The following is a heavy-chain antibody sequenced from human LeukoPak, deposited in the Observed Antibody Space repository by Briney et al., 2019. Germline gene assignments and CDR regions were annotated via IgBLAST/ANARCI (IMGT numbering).Heavy chain of an antibody. CDR2: IIPIFGTA. V-gene: IGHV1-69*13. J-gene: IGHJ4*02. Sequence: SVKVSCTASGGTFSSYAISWVRQAPGQGLEWMGGIIPIFGTANYAQKFQGRVTITADESTSTAYMELSSLRSEDTAVYYCATSKGIAAAAPNYWGQGTLVTVSS. CDR3: ATSKGIAAAAPNY. CDR1: GGTFSSYA. D-gene: IGHD6-13*01.